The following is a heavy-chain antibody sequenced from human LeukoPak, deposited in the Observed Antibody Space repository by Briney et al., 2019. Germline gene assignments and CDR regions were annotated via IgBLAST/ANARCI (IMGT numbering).Heavy chain of an antibody. CDR1: GGSISSYY. Sequence: SETLSLTCTVSGGSISSYYWSWIRQPPGKGLEWIGYIYYSGSTNYNPSLKSRVTISVDTSKNQFSLKLSSVTAADTAVYYCARIFLSVVAPKRWFDPWGQGTLVTVSS. CDR2: IYYSGST. V-gene: IGHV4-59*01. CDR3: ARIFLSVVAPKRWFDP. D-gene: IGHD4-23*01. J-gene: IGHJ5*02.